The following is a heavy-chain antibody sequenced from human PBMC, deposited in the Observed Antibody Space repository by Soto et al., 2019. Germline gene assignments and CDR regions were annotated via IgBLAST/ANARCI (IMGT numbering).Heavy chain of an antibody. V-gene: IGHV3-48*01. J-gene: IGHJ5*01. CDR2: ISSSSSTI. CDR3: ARDCSGGSWGFDS. D-gene: IGHD2-15*01. Sequence: GGSLRLSCAASGFTFSSYSMNWVRQAPGKGLEWVSYISSSSSTIYYADSVKGRFTISRDNSKNSVYLEMNSLRAEDTAVYYCARDCSGGSWGFDSWGQGTLVTVSS. CDR1: GFTFSSYS.